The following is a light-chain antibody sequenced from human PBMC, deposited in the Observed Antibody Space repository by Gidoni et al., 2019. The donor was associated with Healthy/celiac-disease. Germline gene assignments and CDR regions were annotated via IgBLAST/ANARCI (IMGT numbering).Light chain of an antibody. Sequence: SALTQPASVSGSPGQSITISCTGTSSDVGGYNYVSWYQQPPGKAPKLIIYDVSNRPSGVSNRFSGSKSGNTASLTISGLQAEDEADYYCSSYTSSSTKVFGTGTKVTVL. CDR1: SSDVGGYNY. J-gene: IGLJ1*01. CDR2: DVS. V-gene: IGLV2-14*01. CDR3: SSYTSSSTKV.